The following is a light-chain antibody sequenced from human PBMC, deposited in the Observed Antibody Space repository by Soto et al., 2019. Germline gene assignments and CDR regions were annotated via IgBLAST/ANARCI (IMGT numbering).Light chain of an antibody. Sequence: EIVMTQSPATLSVSPGERATLSCRASQSVSSDLAWYHQKPGQAPRLLIYSASTRATGIPARFSGSGSGTDFTLTINSLQSEDVAVYYCQQYNNWPRTFGQGTKVEIK. CDR3: QQYNNWPRT. V-gene: IGKV3-15*01. CDR1: QSVSSD. CDR2: SAS. J-gene: IGKJ1*01.